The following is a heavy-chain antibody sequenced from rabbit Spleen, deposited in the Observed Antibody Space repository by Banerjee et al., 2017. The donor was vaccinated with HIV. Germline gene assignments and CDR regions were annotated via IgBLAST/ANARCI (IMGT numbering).Heavy chain of an antibody. Sequence: QEQLVESVGGLVKPEGSLKLSCTASGFSFSNKAVMCWVRQAPGKGLEWIACINTATGKDVYANWVNGRFTISRTSSTTVTLQMTSLAAADTATYFCARDTASSLSSYGMDLWGPGTLVTVS. D-gene: IGHD8-1*01. CDR2: INTATGKD. CDR3: ARDTASSLSSYGMDL. CDR1: GFSFSNKAV. V-gene: IGHV1S45*01. J-gene: IGHJ6*01.